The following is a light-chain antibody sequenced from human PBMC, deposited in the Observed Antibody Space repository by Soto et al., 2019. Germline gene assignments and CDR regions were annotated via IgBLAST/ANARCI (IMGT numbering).Light chain of an antibody. V-gene: IGKV3-15*01. Sequence: EIVMTQSPATLSVSPGERATLSCRASQSVSSNLAWYQQKPGQAPRLLIYGASTRATGIPARLSGSASGTEFTLTISILQSEDFAVYYCQQYNNWPPWTFGQGTKVEIK. CDR1: QSVSSN. CDR3: QQYNNWPPWT. J-gene: IGKJ1*01. CDR2: GAS.